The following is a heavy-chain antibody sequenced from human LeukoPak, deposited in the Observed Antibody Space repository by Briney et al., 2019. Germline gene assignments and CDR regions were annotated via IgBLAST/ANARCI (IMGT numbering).Heavy chain of an antibody. Sequence: SETLSLTCTVSGGSISSSSYYWGWIRQPPGKGLEWIGSIYYSGSTYYNPSLKSRVTISVDTSKNQFSLKLSSVTAADTAVYHCARPYCSSTSCYSAGWFDPWGQGTLVTVSS. J-gene: IGHJ5*02. CDR1: GGSISSSSYY. CDR3: ARPYCSSTSCYSAGWFDP. V-gene: IGHV4-39*07. CDR2: IYYSGST. D-gene: IGHD2-2*01.